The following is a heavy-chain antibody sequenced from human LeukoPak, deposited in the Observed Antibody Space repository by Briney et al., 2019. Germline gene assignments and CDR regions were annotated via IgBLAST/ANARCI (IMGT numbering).Heavy chain of an antibody. CDR2: ITGSGGKT. V-gene: IGHV3-23*01. Sequence: PGGSLRLSCEASGFTFTNYAMAWVRQGPGKGLEWISGITGSGGKTYYADSVKGRFTISRDNAKNSLYLQMNSLRAEDTAVYYCARGVSGWYGDAFDIWGQGTMVTVSS. CDR1: GFTFTNYA. J-gene: IGHJ3*02. D-gene: IGHD6-19*01. CDR3: ARGVSGWYGDAFDI.